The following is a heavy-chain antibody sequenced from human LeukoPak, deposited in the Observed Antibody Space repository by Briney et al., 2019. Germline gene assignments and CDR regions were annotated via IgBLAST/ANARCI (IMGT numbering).Heavy chain of an antibody. CDR3: ARTTLNWELPRGAFDI. CDR2: IIPIFGTA. Sequence: SVKVSCKASGGTFSSYAISWVRQAPGQGLEWMGGIIPIFGTANYAQKFQGRVTITADESTSTAYMEPSSLRSEDTAVYYCARTTLNWELPRGAFDIWGQGTMVTVSS. V-gene: IGHV1-69*13. J-gene: IGHJ3*02. D-gene: IGHD1-26*01. CDR1: GGTFSSYA.